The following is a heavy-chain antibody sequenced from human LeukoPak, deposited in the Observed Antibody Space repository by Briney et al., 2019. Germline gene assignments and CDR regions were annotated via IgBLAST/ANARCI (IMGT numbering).Heavy chain of an antibody. D-gene: IGHD6-19*01. J-gene: IGHJ4*02. CDR3: ARTASYSSGWYFLDY. CDR2: IYYDGST. Sequence: DPSETLSLTCTVSGGSISSSSYYWGWIRQTPREGLEWIGSIYYDGSTFYNPSLKSRVTISVDTSKNQFSLKLNSVTAADTAVYYCARTASYSSGWYFLDYWGQGTLVTVSS. V-gene: IGHV4-39*01. CDR1: GGSISSSSYY.